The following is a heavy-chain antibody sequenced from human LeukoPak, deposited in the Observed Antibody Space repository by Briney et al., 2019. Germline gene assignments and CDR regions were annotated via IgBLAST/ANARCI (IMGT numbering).Heavy chain of an antibody. D-gene: IGHD3-10*01. J-gene: IGHJ4*02. CDR3: AKAPRTLWGGMVRIPIDY. V-gene: IGHV3-23*01. CDR2: ISGSGGST. CDR1: GFTFSSYG. Sequence: PGGTLRLSCAASGFTFSSYGMSWVRQAPGKGLEWVSAISGSGGSTYYADSVKGRFTISRDNSKNTLYLQMNSLRAEDTAVYYCAKAPRTLWGGMVRIPIDYWGQGTLVTVSS.